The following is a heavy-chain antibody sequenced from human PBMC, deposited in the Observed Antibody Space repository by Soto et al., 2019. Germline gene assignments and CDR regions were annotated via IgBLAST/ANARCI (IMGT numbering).Heavy chain of an antibody. CDR2: ITGSGSNT. V-gene: IGHV3-30*18. D-gene: IGHD6-13*01. J-gene: IGHJ4*02. CDR3: AKDEWVFSFFSLFDY. Sequence: GGSLRLSCAASGFTISSYWMHWVRQAPGKGLEWVAVITGSGSNTYYADSVKGRFTISRDNSKNTLYLQMNSLRAEDTAVYYCAKDEWVFSFFSLFDYWGQGTLVTVSS. CDR1: GFTISSYW.